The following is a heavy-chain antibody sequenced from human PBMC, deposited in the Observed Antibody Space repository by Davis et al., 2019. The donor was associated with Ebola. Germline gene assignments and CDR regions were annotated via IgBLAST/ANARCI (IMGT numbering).Heavy chain of an antibody. V-gene: IGHV1-2*02. J-gene: IGHJ6*02. Sequence: ASVKVSCKASGYTFTGYYMHWVRQAPGQGLEWMGWINPNSGGTNYAQKLQGRVTMTTDTSTSTAYMELRSLRSDDTAVYYCARGGRGSYSFGYYYYGMDVWGQGTTVTVSS. CDR3: ARGGRGSYSFGYYYYGMDV. CDR1: GYTFTGYY. CDR2: INPNSGGT. D-gene: IGHD1-26*01.